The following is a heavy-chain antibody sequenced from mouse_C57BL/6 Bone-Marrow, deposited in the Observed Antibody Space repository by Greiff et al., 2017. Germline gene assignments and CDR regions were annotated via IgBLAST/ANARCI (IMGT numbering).Heavy chain of an antibody. J-gene: IGHJ2*01. D-gene: IGHD2-4*01. CDR3: ARPYDYLYYFGC. CDR2: IYPGSGST. V-gene: IGHV1-55*01. CDR1: GYTFTSYW. Sequence: QVQLKQPGAELVKPGASVKMSCKASGYTFTSYWITWVKQRPGQGLEWIGDIYPGSGSTNYNEKFKSKATLTVDTSSSTAYMQLSSLTSEDSAVYYCARPYDYLYYFGCWGQGTTLTVSS.